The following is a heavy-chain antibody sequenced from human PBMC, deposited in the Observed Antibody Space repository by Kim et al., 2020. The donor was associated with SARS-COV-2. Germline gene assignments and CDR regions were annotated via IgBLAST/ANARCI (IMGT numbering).Heavy chain of an antibody. CDR3: TTDSYEVGAFDI. J-gene: IGHJ3*02. CDR1: GFTFSNAW. V-gene: IGHV3-15*01. Sequence: GGSLRLSCAASGFTFSNAWMSWVRQAPGKGLEWVGRIKSKTDGGTTDYAAPVKGRFTISRDDSKNTLYLQMNSLKTEDTAVYYCTTDSYEVGAFDIWGQGTMVTVSS. D-gene: IGHD5-12*01. CDR2: IKSKTDGGTT.